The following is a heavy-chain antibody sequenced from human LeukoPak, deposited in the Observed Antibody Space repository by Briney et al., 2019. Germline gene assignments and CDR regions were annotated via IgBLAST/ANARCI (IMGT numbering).Heavy chain of an antibody. CDR1: VGSISSGDYY. CDR3: ARAPTDGDYGAYYYGMDV. D-gene: IGHD4-17*01. J-gene: IGHJ6*02. V-gene: IGHV4-30-4*01. Sequence: SQTLSLTCTVSVGSISSGDYYWSWIRQPPGKGLEWIGYIYYSGSTYYNPSLKSRVTISVDTSKNQFSLKLSSVTAADTAVYYCARAPTDGDYGAYYYGMDVWGQGITVTVSS. CDR2: IYYSGST.